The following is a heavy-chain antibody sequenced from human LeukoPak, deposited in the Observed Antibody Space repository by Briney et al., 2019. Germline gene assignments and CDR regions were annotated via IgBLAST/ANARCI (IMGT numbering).Heavy chain of an antibody. V-gene: IGHV3-23*01. CDR2: IVASSGST. Sequence: PGGSLRLSCAASGFTFDDYGMSWVRQAPGKGLEWLSLIVASSGSTFYADSVKGRFTISRDNSKNTLYLQMNSLRADDTAVYYCAKGAYDYIEMGYFDYWGQGTLVTVSS. CDR1: GFTFDDYG. J-gene: IGHJ4*02. D-gene: IGHD5-12*01. CDR3: AKGAYDYIEMGYFDY.